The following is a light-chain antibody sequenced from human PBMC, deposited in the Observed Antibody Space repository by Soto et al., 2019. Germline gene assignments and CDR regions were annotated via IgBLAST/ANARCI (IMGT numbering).Light chain of an antibody. J-gene: IGLJ2*01. CDR1: SSDVGGYNF. V-gene: IGLV2-14*01. Sequence: QSVLTQPASVSGSPGQSITISCTGTSSDVGGYNFVSWYQQHPGKAPKLMIYEVTDRPSGVSNRFSGSKSGSTASLTISGLQAEDGGGYYCSLYSSRNPLAFGGGTKVTVL. CDR2: EVT. CDR3: SLYSSRNPLA.